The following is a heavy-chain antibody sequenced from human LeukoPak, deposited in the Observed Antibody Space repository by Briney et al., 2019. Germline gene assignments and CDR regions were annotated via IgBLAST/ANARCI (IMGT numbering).Heavy chain of an antibody. V-gene: IGHV4-38-2*01. CDR1: GYSISSGYY. CDR3: ARAKSYDSWSGPVDAFDI. CDR2: IYHSGST. J-gene: IGHJ3*02. Sequence: SETLSLTCAVSGYSISSGYYWGWIRQPPGKGLEWIGSIYHSGSTYYNPSLKSRGTISVDTSKNQFSLKLSSVTAADTAVYYCARAKSYDSWSGPVDAFDIWGQGTMVTVSS. D-gene: IGHD3-3*01.